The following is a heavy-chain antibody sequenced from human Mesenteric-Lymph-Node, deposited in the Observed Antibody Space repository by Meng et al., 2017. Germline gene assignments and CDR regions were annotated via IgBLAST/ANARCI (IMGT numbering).Heavy chain of an antibody. CDR1: GFTFSSYW. J-gene: IGHJ6*02. CDR2: ISSSGSTI. V-gene: IGHV3-48*04. CDR3: ARCFRTPYSSSAYYYYYGMDV. Sequence: GESLKISCAASGFTFSSYWMSWIRQAPGKGLEWVSYISSSGSTIYYADSVKGRFTISRDNAKNSLYLQMNSLRAEDTAVYYCARCFRTPYSSSAYYYYYGMDVWGQGTTVTVSS. D-gene: IGHD6-6*01.